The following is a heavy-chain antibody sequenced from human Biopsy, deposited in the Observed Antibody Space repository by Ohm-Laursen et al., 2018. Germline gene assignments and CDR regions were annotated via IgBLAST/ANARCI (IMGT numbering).Heavy chain of an antibody. CDR3: ARDEKRWDYSNYFSWHFDL. D-gene: IGHD4-11*01. J-gene: IGHJ2*01. V-gene: IGHV3-30*03. Sequence: SLRLSCAASGFTFTSYGMYWVRQAPGQGLERVAVISYDGSGEYYADSLQGRFTISRDNPKNTVDLQMNSLRAEDTAVYFCARDEKRWDYSNYFSWHFDLWGRGTLVTVSS. CDR1: GFTFTSYG. CDR2: ISYDGSGE.